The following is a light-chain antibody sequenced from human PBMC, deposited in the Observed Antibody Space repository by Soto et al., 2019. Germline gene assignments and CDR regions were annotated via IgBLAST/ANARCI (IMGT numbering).Light chain of an antibody. CDR1: QSLLHSNGNIY. Sequence: DIVLTQSPLSLPVTPGEPASISCRSSQSLLHSNGNIYLDWYLQKPGQSPQLLIYLGSSRASGVPDRFSGSGSGTDFTLKITRVEAEDVGVYYCMHAIQAPRTFGLGTKVEIK. CDR2: LGS. J-gene: IGKJ1*01. CDR3: MHAIQAPRT. V-gene: IGKV2-28*01.